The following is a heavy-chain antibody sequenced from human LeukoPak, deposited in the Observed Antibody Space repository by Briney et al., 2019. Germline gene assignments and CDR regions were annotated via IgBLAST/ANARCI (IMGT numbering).Heavy chain of an antibody. CDR2: IYSGGST. D-gene: IGHD3-16*01. V-gene: IGHV3-53*01. CDR3: AARGGPMKYYFDY. Sequence: GGSLRLSCAASGFTVSSNYMSWVRQAPGKGLEWVSVIYSGGSTYYADSVKGRFTISRDNSKNTLYLQMNSLRAEDTAVYYCAARGGPMKYYFDYWGQGTLVTVSS. J-gene: IGHJ4*02. CDR1: GFTVSSNY.